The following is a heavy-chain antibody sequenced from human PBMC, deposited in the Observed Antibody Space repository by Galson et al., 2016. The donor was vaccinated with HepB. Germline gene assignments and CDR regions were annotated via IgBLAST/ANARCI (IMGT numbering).Heavy chain of an antibody. CDR3: ARHTFHFDY. CDR2: IYPGDLDI. V-gene: IGHV5-51*01. Sequence: QSGAEVTKPGESLKISCKGSGSKFANYWIGWVRQMPGKGLEWMGIIYPGDLDIKYSPSFQGLVTISVDKSTSTVYLQWSSLKASDTAMYYCARHTFHFDYWGQGTQVTVSS. CDR1: GSKFANYW. J-gene: IGHJ4*02.